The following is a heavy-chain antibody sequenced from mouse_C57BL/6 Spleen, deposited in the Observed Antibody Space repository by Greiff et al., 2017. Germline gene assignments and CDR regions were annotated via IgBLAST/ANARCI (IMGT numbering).Heavy chain of an antibody. CDR3: ARHRYYGSSYVKFAY. CDR2: ISGGGGNT. J-gene: IGHJ3*01. D-gene: IGHD1-1*01. Sequence: EVKVVESGGGLVKPGGSLKLSCAASGFTFSSYTMSWVRQTPEKRLEWVATISGGGGNTYYPDSVKGRFTISRDNAKNTLYLQMSSLRSEDTALYYCARHRYYGSSYVKFAYWGQGTLVTVSA. V-gene: IGHV5-9*01. CDR1: GFTFSSYT.